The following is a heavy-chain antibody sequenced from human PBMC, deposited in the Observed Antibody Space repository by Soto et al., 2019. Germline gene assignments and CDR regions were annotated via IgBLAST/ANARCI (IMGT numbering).Heavy chain of an antibody. D-gene: IGHD6-19*01. CDR2: ISSSSSTI. J-gene: IGHJ4*02. CDR1: GFTFSYYS. CDR3: TSGYSSGWTFDH. V-gene: IGHV3-48*01. Sequence: GGSLRLSCAASGFTFSYYSMNWVRQAPGKGLEWVSYISSSSSTIYYADSVKGRFTISRDNANNSLYLQMNSLRAEDTAVYFCTSGYSSGWTFDHWGQGTPVTVSS.